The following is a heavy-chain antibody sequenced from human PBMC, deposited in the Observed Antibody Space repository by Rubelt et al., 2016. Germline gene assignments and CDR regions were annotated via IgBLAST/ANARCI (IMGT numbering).Heavy chain of an antibody. CDR1: GGSISSYY. CDR2: IYYSGST. D-gene: IGHD2-2*01. Sequence: QVQLQESGPGLVKPSETLSLTCTVSGGSISSYYWSWIRQPPGKGLEWIGYIYYSGSTNYNPSLKSRVIISVDTSKNQVSLKLSSVTAADTAVYYCARGIPPAAIVGDWFDPWGQGTLVTVSS. J-gene: IGHJ5*02. CDR3: ARGIPPAAIVGDWFDP. V-gene: IGHV4-59*12.